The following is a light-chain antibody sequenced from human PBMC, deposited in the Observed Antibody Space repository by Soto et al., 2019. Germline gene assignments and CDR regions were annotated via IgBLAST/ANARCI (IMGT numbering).Light chain of an antibody. CDR2: DAS. CDR3: QQYKSYYS. Sequence: DIQMTQSPSTLSVSVGDRVTITCRASQSISNWLAWYQQKPGKAPNLLIYDASTLESGVPSRFSGSGSGTEFALTISSLQPDDFATYYCQQYKSYYSFGQGTKLEIK. V-gene: IGKV1-5*01. J-gene: IGKJ2*03. CDR1: QSISNW.